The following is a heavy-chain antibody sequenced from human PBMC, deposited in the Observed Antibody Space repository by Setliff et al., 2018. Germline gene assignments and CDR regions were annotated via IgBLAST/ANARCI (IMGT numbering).Heavy chain of an antibody. CDR1: TYIFNSYG. D-gene: IGHD2-15*01. J-gene: IGHJ3*01. Sequence: GASVKVSCKASTYIFNSYGISWVRQAPGHGLEWMGWISNYNDITNYAQRFQGRVTMTTDTSTSAACMELRSLRSDDTAVYYCAISTLSICSGGSCPNAFDVWGRGTMVTVSS. CDR3: AISTLSICSGGSCPNAFDV. CDR2: ISNYNDIT. V-gene: IGHV1-18*01.